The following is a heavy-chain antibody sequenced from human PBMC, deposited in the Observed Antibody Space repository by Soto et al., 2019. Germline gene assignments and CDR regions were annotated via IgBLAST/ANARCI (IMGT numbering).Heavy chain of an antibody. Sequence: ASVKVSCKASGYTFTSYDINWVRQATGRGLEWMGWMNPNSGNTGYAQKFQGRVTMTRNTSISTAYMELSSLRSEDTAVYYCARGPYHSSSWPFNDYWGQGTLVTVSS. V-gene: IGHV1-8*01. J-gene: IGHJ4*02. CDR1: GYTFTSYD. D-gene: IGHD6-13*01. CDR3: ARGPYHSSSWPFNDY. CDR2: MNPNSGNT.